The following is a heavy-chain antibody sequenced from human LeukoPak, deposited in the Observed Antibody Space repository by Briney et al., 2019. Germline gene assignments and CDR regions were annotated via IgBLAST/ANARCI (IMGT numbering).Heavy chain of an antibody. CDR2: IYYSGST. CDR1: GGSVSSYY. V-gene: IGHV4-59*02. J-gene: IGHJ6*03. D-gene: IGHD1-26*01. CDR3: ARAGAVGASGYYYYMDV. Sequence: SGTLSLTCTVSGGSVSSYYWSWIRQPPGKGLEWIGYIYYSGSTNYNPSLKSRVTISVDTSKSQFSLKLSSVTAADTAVYYCARAGAVGASGYYYYMDVWGKGTTVTVSS.